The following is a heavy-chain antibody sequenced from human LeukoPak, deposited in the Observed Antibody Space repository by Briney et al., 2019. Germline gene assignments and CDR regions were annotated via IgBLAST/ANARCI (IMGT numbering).Heavy chain of an antibody. Sequence: SVKVSCKASGYNFTTYGVSWVRQAPGQRPEWMGGIIPIFGTANYTQKFQGRVTITTDESTSTAYMELSSLRSEDTAVYYCARLKSDYYYYMDVWGKGTTVTVSS. V-gene: IGHV1-69*05. CDR1: GYNFTTYG. CDR2: IIPIFGTA. CDR3: ARLKSDYYYYMDV. J-gene: IGHJ6*03.